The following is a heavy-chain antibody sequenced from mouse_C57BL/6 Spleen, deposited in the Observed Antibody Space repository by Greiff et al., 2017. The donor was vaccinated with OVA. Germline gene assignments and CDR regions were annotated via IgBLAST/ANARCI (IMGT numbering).Heavy chain of an antibody. V-gene: IGHV5-9*01. CDR2: ISGGGGNT. CDR1: GFTFSSYT. CDR3: ARQEGYDYAWAY. Sequence: EVQLVESGGGLVKPGGSLKLSCAASGFTFSSYTMSWVRQTPEKRLEWVATISGGGGNTYYPDSVKGRFTISRDNAKNTLYLQMSSLRSEDTALYYCARQEGYDYAWAYWGQGTLVTVSA. J-gene: IGHJ3*01. D-gene: IGHD2-4*01.